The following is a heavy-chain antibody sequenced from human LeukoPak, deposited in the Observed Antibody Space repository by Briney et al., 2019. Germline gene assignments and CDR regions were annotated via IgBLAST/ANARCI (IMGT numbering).Heavy chain of an antibody. J-gene: IGHJ4*02. Sequence: PGGALRLSCAASGFTFGSYVISWVRQAPGKVPELVSAISGDGGTYYADSVKGRFTISRDNSKNTLYLQMNSLGGEDTALYYCARYCGAASCYSGFAYWGQGTLVTVAS. CDR3: ARYCGAASCYSGFAY. V-gene: IGHV3-23*01. CDR2: ISGDGGT. CDR1: GFTFGSYV. D-gene: IGHD2-15*01.